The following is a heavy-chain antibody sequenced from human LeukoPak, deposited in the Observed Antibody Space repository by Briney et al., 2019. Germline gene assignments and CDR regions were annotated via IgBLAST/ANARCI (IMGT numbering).Heavy chain of an antibody. CDR3: ARGSSYYDSSGYFSSDAFDI. CDR1: GFTFSSYS. Sequence: GGSLRLSCAASGFTFSSYSMNWVRQAPGKGLEWVSSISSSSYIYYADSVKGRSTVSRDNAKNSLYLQMNSLRAEDTAVYYCARGSSYYDSSGYFSSDAFDIWGQGTMVTVSS. J-gene: IGHJ3*02. D-gene: IGHD3-22*01. CDR2: ISSSSYI. V-gene: IGHV3-21*01.